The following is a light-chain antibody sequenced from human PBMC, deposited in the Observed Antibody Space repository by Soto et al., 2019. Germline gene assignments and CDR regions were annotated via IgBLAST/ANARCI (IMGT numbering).Light chain of an antibody. V-gene: IGKV3D-15*01. CDR1: QSVSNN. Sequence: EIVMTQSPATLSVSPGERATLSCRASQSVSNNLAWYQQKPGQAPRLLIYDASTRATGTPDRFSDSGSGTEFTLSISSLQSEDFAVNYCQQCGNWPLTFGGGTKVEIK. CDR3: QQCGNWPLT. J-gene: IGKJ4*01. CDR2: DAS.